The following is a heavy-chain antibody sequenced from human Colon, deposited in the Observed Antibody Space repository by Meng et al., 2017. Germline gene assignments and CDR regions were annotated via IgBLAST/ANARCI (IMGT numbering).Heavy chain of an antibody. CDR1: GDSISRDIW. Sequence: QRHLTAPGPGMRKPAGTRSLTRTVSGDSISRDIWWSWVRQPPGKGLEWIGEVYHRGDTNYNPSLKSRVVISVDRSKNQFSLNLSSVTAADTAVYYCGRDQGRQLINHWGQGTLVTVSS. V-gene: IGHV4-4*02. CDR2: VYHRGDT. J-gene: IGHJ4*02. CDR3: GRDQGRQLINH. D-gene: IGHD1-1*01.